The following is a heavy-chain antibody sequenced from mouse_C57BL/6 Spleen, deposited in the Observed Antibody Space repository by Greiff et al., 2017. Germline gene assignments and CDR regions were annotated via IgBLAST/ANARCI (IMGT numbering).Heavy chain of an antibody. J-gene: IGHJ3*01. V-gene: IGHV1-5*01. D-gene: IGHD1-1*01. CDR3: TRGNYGSSEGFAY. CDR2: IYPGNSDT. CDR1: GYTFTSYW. Sequence: EVQLQQSGTVLARPGASVKMSCKTSGYTFTSYWMHWVKQRPGQGLEWIGAIYPGNSDTSYNQKFKGKAKLTAVTSASTAYMELSSLTNEDSAVYYCTRGNYGSSEGFAYWGQGTLVTVSA.